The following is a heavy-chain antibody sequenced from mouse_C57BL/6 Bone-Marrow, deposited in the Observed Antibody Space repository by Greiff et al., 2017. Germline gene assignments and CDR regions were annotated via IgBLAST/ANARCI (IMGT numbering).Heavy chain of an antibody. CDR1: GYTFTSYW. J-gene: IGHJ3*01. CDR2: IHPNSGST. V-gene: IGHV1-64*01. CDR3: AEGGAPTWFAY. Sequence: QVQLQQPGAELVKPGASVKLSCKASGYTFTSYWMHWVKQRPGQGLEWIGMIHPNSGSTNYNEKFKSKATLTVDKSSSTAYMQRSILTSEDSAVYYCAEGGAPTWFAYWGQGTLVTVSA.